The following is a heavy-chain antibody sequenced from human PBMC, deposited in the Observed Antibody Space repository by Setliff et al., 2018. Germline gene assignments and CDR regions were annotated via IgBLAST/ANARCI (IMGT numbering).Heavy chain of an antibody. D-gene: IGHD3-10*01. CDR3: ARGGVFGSSYFDL. Sequence: PGGSLRLSCAGSGFSVSGNYMNWVRQAPGKGLEWVSLIDSGGRTYYADSVKGRFTISRDNSKSTVYLQMNSLRAEDTAVYYGARGGVFGSSYFDLWGRGTLVTVSS. CDR2: IDSGGRT. J-gene: IGHJ2*01. CDR1: GFSVSGNY. V-gene: IGHV3-53*01.